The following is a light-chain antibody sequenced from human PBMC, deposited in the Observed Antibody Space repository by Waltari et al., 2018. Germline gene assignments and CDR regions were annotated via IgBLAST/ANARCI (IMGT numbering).Light chain of an antibody. J-gene: IGLJ3*02. CDR3: QSFDTSLSHGVV. Sequence: QSILTQPPSVSGAPGQRVTISCPGSSPHIGAGHDVHWYQEFPGTGPKLLIYGNNNRPSGVPDRFSGSKSGTSASLTITGLQAEDEADYYCQSFDTSLSHGVVFGGGTKVTVL. CDR2: GNN. V-gene: IGLV1-40*02. CDR1: SPHIGAGHD.